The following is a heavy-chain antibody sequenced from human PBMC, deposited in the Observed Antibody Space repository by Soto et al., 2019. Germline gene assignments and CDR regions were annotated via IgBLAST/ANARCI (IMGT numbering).Heavy chain of an antibody. CDR1: GGSISSGDYY. D-gene: IGHD3-10*01. J-gene: IGHJ4*02. Sequence: QVQLQESGPGLVKPSQTLSLTCTVSGGSISSGDYYWSWIRQHPGKGLEWIGYIYYSGSTYYNPSLKSRVTIAVDTSKNQFSLKLSSVTAADTAVYYCATYGSGTYKPTTFDYWGQGTLVTVSS. V-gene: IGHV4-31*03. CDR2: IYYSGST. CDR3: ATYGSGTYKPTTFDY.